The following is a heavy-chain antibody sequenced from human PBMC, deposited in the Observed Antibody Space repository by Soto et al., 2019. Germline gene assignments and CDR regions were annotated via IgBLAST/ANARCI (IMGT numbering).Heavy chain of an antibody. Sequence: GGSLRLSCAASGFTFSSYAMHWVRQAPGKGLEWVAVISYDGSNKYYADSVKGRFTISRDNSKNTLYLQMNSLRAEDTAVYYCASVGSYSYYFDYWGQGTLVTVSS. D-gene: IGHD1-26*01. V-gene: IGHV3-30-3*01. CDR1: GFTFSSYA. CDR3: ASVGSYSYYFDY. J-gene: IGHJ4*02. CDR2: ISYDGSNK.